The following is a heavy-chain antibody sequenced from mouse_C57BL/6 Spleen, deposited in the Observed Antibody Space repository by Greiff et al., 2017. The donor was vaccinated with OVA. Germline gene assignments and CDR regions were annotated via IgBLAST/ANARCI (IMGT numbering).Heavy chain of an antibody. D-gene: IGHD2-3*01. J-gene: IGHJ1*03. Sequence: VQGVESGAELVRPGASVTLSCKASGYTFTDYEMHWVKQTPVHGLEWIGAIDPETGGTAYNQKFKGKAILTADKSSSTAYMELRSLTSEDSAVYYCTREVTTTGYFDVWGTGTTVTVSS. CDR2: IDPETGGT. CDR3: TREVTTTGYFDV. CDR1: GYTFTDYE. V-gene: IGHV1-15*01.